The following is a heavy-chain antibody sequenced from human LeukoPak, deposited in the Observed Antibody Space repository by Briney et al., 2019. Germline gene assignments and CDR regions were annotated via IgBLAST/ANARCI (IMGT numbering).Heavy chain of an antibody. D-gene: IGHD1-26*01. V-gene: IGHV4-59*01. Sequence: SETLSLTCTVSGGSLRSYYWIWIRQPPGKGLEWVGYIYYSGSTNYNPSLKSRVTISVDTSKNQFSLKLSSVTAADTAVYYCATLRSGRYAYYYMDVWGKGTTVTVSS. J-gene: IGHJ6*03. CDR2: IYYSGST. CDR1: GGSLRSYY. CDR3: ATLRSGRYAYYYMDV.